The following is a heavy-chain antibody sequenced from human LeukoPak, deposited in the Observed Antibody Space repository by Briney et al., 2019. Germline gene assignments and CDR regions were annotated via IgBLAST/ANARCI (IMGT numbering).Heavy chain of an antibody. D-gene: IGHD3-10*01. CDR2: ISSSGSTI. Sequence: GGSLRLSCAASGFTFSAYAMHWVRQAPGKGLEWVSYISSSGSTIYYADSVKGRFTISRDNAKNSLYLQMNSLRAEDTAVYYCATTYYYGSGSYYFDYWGQGTLVTVSS. J-gene: IGHJ4*02. V-gene: IGHV3-48*03. CDR1: GFTFSAYA. CDR3: ATTYYYGSGSYYFDY.